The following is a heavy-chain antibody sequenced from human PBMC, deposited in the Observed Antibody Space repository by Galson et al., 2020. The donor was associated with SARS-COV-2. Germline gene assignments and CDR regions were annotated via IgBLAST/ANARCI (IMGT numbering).Heavy chain of an antibody. Sequence: GASLTISCAASGFTFSSYGMHWVRQAPGKGLEWVAVISYDGSNKYYADSVKGRFTISRDNSKNTLYLQMNSLRAEDTAVYYCAKDRASYYGDNRLYYYYCMDVWGQGTTVTVSS. CDR1: GFTFSSYG. V-gene: IGHV3-30*18. J-gene: IGHJ6*02. D-gene: IGHD4-17*01. CDR3: AKDRASYYGDNRLYYYYCMDV. CDR2: ISYDGSNK.